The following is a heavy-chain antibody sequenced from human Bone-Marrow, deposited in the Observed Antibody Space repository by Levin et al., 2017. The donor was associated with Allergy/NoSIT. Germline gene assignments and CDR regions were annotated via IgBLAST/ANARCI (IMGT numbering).Heavy chain of an antibody. CDR2: LPPLSAP. V-gene: IGHV4-30-2*01. CDR3: ARVQGGLRWLGYGLDV. D-gene: IGHD4-23*01. J-gene: IGHJ6*02. Sequence: RGKRETGGKGLEWICPLPPLSAPPSPPSLTSRVTISVDMSKNQFSLQLTSVTAADTAVYYCARVQGGLRWLGYGLDVWGPGTTVTVSS.